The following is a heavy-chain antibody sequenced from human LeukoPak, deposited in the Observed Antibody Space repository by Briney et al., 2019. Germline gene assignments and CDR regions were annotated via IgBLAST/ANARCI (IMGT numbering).Heavy chain of an antibody. CDR1: GGSISSGSSY. Sequence: SETLSLTCTVSGGSISSGSSYWSWIRQPAGKGLEWIGRIYTSGSTNYNPSLKSRVTISVDTSKNQFSLKLSSVTAADTAVYYCARDGATVVTPDYNWFDPWGQGTLVTVSS. CDR3: ARDGATVVTPDYNWFDP. CDR2: IYTSGST. J-gene: IGHJ5*02. V-gene: IGHV4-61*02. D-gene: IGHD4-23*01.